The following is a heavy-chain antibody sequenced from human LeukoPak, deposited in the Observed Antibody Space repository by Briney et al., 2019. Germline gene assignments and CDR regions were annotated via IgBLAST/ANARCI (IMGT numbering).Heavy chain of an antibody. CDR2: ISNSNTYT. V-gene: IGHV3-11*05. D-gene: IGHD6-19*01. J-gene: IGHJ6*02. CDR3: ARESIAVAEGMDV. Sequence: PGGSLRLSCAASGFTFSVYEMNWVRQVPGKGLEWISYISNSNTYTKYAGSVKGRFTISRDNAKNSLYLQMNSLTVEDTAVYYCARESIAVAEGMDVWGQGTTVTVS. CDR1: GFTFSVYE.